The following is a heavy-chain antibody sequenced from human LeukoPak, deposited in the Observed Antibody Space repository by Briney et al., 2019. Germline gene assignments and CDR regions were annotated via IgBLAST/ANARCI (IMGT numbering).Heavy chain of an antibody. Sequence: GGSLRLSCAASGFTFSSYAMSWVRQAPGKGLEWVSAISGSGGSTYYADSVKGRFTISRDNSKNTLYLQMSSLRAEDTAVYYCAKDGLYYCSSTSCSTIPSNWFDPWGQGTLVTVSS. D-gene: IGHD2-2*01. CDR2: ISGSGGST. CDR3: AKDGLYYCSSTSCSTIPSNWFDP. CDR1: GFTFSSYA. V-gene: IGHV3-23*01. J-gene: IGHJ5*02.